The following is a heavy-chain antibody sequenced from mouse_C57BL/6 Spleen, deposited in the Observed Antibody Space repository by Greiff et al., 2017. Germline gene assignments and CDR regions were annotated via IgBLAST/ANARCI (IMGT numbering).Heavy chain of an antibody. D-gene: IGHD1-1*01. V-gene: IGHV1-55*01. Sequence: QVQLLQSGPGLVKPGASVKMSCKASGYTFTSYWITWVKQRPGQGLEWIGDIYPGSGSTNYNEKFKSKATLTVDKSSSTAYMQLSSLTSEDSAVYYGTRVGYGSSCLDYWGKGTSLTVS. CDR1: GYTFTSYW. CDR3: TRVGYGSSCLDY. J-gene: IGHJ2*03. CDR2: IYPGSGST.